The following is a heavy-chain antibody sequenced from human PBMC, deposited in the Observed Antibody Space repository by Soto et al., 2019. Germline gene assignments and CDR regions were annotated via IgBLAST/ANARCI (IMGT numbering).Heavy chain of an antibody. D-gene: IGHD5-12*01. Sequence: DVQLVESGGGLVRPGGSLRLSCTASGFTFSEYSMSWVRQAPGKGLEWVSSITHSGTYVYYADSVKGRFTISRDSASNSLVLQMTSLRAEEKDVYQCARASGNDWYSDYWGQGTLVTVSS. J-gene: IGHJ4*02. V-gene: IGHV3-21*01. CDR2: ITHSGTYV. CDR1: GFTFSEYS. CDR3: ARASGNDWYSDY.